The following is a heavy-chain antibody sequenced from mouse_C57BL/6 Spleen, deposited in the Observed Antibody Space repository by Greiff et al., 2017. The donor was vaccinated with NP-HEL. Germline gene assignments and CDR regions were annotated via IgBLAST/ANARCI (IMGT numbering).Heavy chain of an antibody. V-gene: IGHV1-80*01. D-gene: IGHD2-1*01. CDR3: ARKDYGNYVDAY. CDR1: GYAFSSYW. CDR2: IYPGDGDT. J-gene: IGHJ3*01. Sequence: QVQLQQSGAELVKPGASVKISCKASGYAFSSYWMNWVKQRPGKGLEWIGQIYPGDGDTNYNGKFKGKATLTADKSSSTAYMQLSRLTSEDSAVYFCARKDYGNYVDAYWGQGTLVTVSA.